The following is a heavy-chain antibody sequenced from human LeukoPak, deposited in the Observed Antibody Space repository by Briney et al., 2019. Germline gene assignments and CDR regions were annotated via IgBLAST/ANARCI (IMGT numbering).Heavy chain of an antibody. V-gene: IGHV6-1*01. J-gene: IGHJ5*02. Sequence: SQTLSLTCDISGDSVSSNSVTWNWIRQSPSRGLEWLGRIYYRSTGYNDYAVSVRGRITVNPDTSKNQFSLHLNSVTPEDTAVYYCARRLTQYDCFDPWGQGILVTVSS. CDR1: GDSVSSNSVT. D-gene: IGHD2-2*01. CDR3: ARRLTQYDCFDP. CDR2: IYYRSTGYN.